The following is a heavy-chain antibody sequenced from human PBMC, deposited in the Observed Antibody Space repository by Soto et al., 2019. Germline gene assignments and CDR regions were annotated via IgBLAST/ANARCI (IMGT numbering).Heavy chain of an antibody. CDR1: GGSISSYY. Sequence: QVQLQESGPGLVKPSETLSLTCTVSGGSISSYYWIWIRQPAGKGLEWIGRIYTSGSTHYNPPLRSRLTLSGDTAKNQFSLTLSSVTAADTAVYYCARMVRGVTGYWGQGTLDTVSS. CDR3: ARMVRGVTGY. J-gene: IGHJ4*02. V-gene: IGHV4-4*07. D-gene: IGHD3-10*01. CDR2: IYTSGST.